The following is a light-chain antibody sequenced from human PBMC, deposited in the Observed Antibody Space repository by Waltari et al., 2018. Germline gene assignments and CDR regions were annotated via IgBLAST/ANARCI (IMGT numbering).Light chain of an antibody. CDR3: GADHGSGSSFVYV. CDR2: VGTGGIVG. V-gene: IGLV9-49*03. Sequence: QPVLTQPPSASASLGASVTLTCPPSSGYSNSTVDWYHQRPGKGPRFVMRVGTGGIVGSKGDGIPDRFSVLGSGLNRYLTIKNIQEEDESDYHCGADHGSGSSFVYVFGTGTKVTVL. CDR1: SGYSNST. J-gene: IGLJ1*01.